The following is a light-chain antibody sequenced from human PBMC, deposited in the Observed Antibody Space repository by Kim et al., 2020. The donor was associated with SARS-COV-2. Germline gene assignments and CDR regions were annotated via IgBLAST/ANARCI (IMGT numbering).Light chain of an antibody. J-gene: IGLJ3*02. CDR3: QAYDSSLDGWL. Sequence: QGVPTPCIESRHNCAEGLGVHWYQHLPGSATKLLSFGDTYRPSRVPDRFSGSNSGTAASLTSTGLQAEDEADYYCQAYDSSLDGWLFGGGTQRTVL. V-gene: IGLV1-40*01. CDR2: GDT. CDR1: RHNCAEGLG.